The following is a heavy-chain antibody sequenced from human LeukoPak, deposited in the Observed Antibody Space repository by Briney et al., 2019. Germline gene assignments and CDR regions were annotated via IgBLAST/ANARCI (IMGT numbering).Heavy chain of an antibody. CDR3: ARGKYSSGWSFDY. CDR2: INHSGST. Sequence: SETLSLTCAVYGGSFSGYYWSWIRQPPGKGLEWIGEINHSGSTNYNPSLKSRVTISVDTSKNQFSLKLSSVTAADTAVYYCARGKYSSGWSFDYWGQGTLDTVSS. J-gene: IGHJ4*02. V-gene: IGHV4-34*01. D-gene: IGHD6-19*01. CDR1: GGSFSGYY.